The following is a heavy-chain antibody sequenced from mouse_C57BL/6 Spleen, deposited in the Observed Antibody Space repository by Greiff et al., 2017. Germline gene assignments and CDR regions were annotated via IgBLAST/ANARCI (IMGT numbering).Heavy chain of an antibody. CDR3: ARPSYGSSSYYFDY. J-gene: IGHJ2*01. Sequence: VQLQQSGPELVKPGASVKISCKASGYAFSSSWMNWVKQRPGKGLEWIGRIYPGDGDTNYNGKFKGKATLTADKSSSTAYMQLSSLTSEDSAVXFCARPSYGSSSYYFDYWGQGTTLTVSS. CDR1: GYAFSSSW. D-gene: IGHD1-1*01. CDR2: IYPGDGDT. V-gene: IGHV1-82*01.